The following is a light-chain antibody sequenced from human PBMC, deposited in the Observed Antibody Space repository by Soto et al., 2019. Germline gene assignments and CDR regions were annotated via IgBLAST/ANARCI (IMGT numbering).Light chain of an antibody. Sequence: IQMTQSPSSLSASVRDRVTITCRASQDIGKDLGWYQQKPGKAPNLLIYAASNLRSGVPSRFSGSGSGTHFTLTINSLQAEDSATYFCLQDYTYPWTFGQGTKVEIK. CDR2: AAS. CDR3: LQDYTYPWT. V-gene: IGKV1-6*02. CDR1: QDIGKD. J-gene: IGKJ1*01.